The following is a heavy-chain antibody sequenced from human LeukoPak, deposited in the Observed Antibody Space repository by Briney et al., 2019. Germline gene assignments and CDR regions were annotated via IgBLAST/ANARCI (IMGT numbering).Heavy chain of an antibody. Sequence: GGSLRLSCAASGFTFSSYAMSWVRQAPGKGLKWVSVIYGDGSSYYADSVKGRFTISRDNSKNTLHLQMNSLRAEDTAVYYCARGEAVGYTVERLWWGQGTLVTVSS. V-gene: IGHV3-53*01. CDR2: IYGDGSS. CDR1: GFTFSSYA. D-gene: IGHD5/OR15-5a*01. J-gene: IGHJ4*02. CDR3: ARGEAVGYTVERLW.